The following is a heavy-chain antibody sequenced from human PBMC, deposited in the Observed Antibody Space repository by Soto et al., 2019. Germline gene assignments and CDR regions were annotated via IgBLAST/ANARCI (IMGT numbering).Heavy chain of an antibody. CDR2: IIPIFGTA. Sequence: SVKVSCKASGGTFSSYAISWVRQAPGQGLEWMGGIIPIFGTANYAQKFQGRVTITADESTSTAYMELSSLRPEDTAVYYCARAGDKYSSSLYYFDYWGQGTLVTSPQ. CDR3: ARAGDKYSSSLYYFDY. V-gene: IGHV1-69*13. CDR1: GGTFSSYA. J-gene: IGHJ4*02. D-gene: IGHD6-6*01.